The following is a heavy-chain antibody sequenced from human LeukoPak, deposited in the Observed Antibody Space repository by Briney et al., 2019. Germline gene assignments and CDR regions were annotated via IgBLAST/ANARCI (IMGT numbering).Heavy chain of an antibody. J-gene: IGHJ4*02. CDR1: GFSFRTYG. V-gene: IGHV3-21*01. CDR3: ARDHDFGDGRRFDY. D-gene: IGHD3-3*01. CDR2: ISSGSSYK. Sequence: GESLRLSCAASGFSFRTYGMNWVRQAPGKGLEWVSSISSGSSYKYCADSVKGRFTISRDNTENSLYLQMNSLRADDTAVYYCARDHDFGDGRRFDYWGQGTLVTVSS.